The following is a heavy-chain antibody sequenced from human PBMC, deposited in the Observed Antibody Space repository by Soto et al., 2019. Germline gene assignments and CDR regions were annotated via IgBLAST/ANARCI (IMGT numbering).Heavy chain of an antibody. V-gene: IGHV3-21*01. Sequence: PGGSLRLSCAASGFTFSSCSMNWVRQAPGKGLEWVSSISSSSSYIYYADSVKGRFTISRDNAKNSLYLQMNSLRAEDTAVYYCARAGRRVTIFGVDSIDYWGQGTLVTVSS. J-gene: IGHJ4*02. CDR3: ARAGRRVTIFGVDSIDY. D-gene: IGHD3-3*01. CDR1: GFTFSSCS. CDR2: ISSSSSYI.